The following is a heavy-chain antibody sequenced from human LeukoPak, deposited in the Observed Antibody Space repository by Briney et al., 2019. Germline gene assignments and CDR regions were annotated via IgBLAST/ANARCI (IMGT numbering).Heavy chain of an antibody. Sequence: SETLSLTCTVSGGSISSSSYYWGWIRQPPGKGLEWIGSIYYSGSTYYNPSLKSRVTISVDTSKNQFPLKLSSVTAADTAVYYCARALVGVPAAIRADWFDPWGQGTLVTVSS. CDR1: GGSISSSSYY. V-gene: IGHV4-39*06. CDR3: ARALVGVPAAIRADWFDP. CDR2: IYYSGST. J-gene: IGHJ5*02. D-gene: IGHD2-2*02.